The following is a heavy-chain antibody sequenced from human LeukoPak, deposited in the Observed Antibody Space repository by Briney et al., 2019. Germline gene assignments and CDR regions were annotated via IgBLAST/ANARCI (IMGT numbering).Heavy chain of an antibody. Sequence: GRSLRRSCEASGFNSDDYAMHRVRQATGQGLKWVSGISWNSGSIGYADSVKGRLTISRDNAKNSLYLQMNSLRAEDTALYYFANLHGSGSYYSARSSGFDIWGQGTIVTVSS. D-gene: IGHD3-10*01. CDR1: GFNSDDYA. CDR2: ISWNSGSI. V-gene: IGHV3-9*02. J-gene: IGHJ3*02. CDR3: ANLHGSGSYYSARSSGFDI.